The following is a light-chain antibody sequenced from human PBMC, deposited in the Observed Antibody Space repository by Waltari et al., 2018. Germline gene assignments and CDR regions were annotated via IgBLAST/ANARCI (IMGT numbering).Light chain of an antibody. CDR3: QQRSNWPRT. Sequence: DIVLTQSPASLSLSPGERATLSCRASQSVSSYLAWYQQKPGKAPRLLIYDASNRATGIPARFSGSGSGTDFTLTISSLEPEDFAVYYCQQRSNWPRTFGQGTKVEIK. CDR2: DAS. J-gene: IGKJ1*01. CDR1: QSVSSY. V-gene: IGKV3-11*01.